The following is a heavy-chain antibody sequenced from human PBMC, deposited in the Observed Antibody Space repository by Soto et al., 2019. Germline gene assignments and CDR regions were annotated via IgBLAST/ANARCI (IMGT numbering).Heavy chain of an antibody. J-gene: IGHJ6*02. V-gene: IGHV4-31*03. CDR1: GGSISSGGYY. CDR2: IYYSGRT. Sequence: SETLSLTCTVSGGSISSGGYYWSWIRQHPGKGLEWIGYIYYSGRTYYNPSLKRRVPISVETSKNQFSLKLSSLNAADTAVYYCARGCSGGSCYYAGANYYGMDVWGQGTTVTVSS. D-gene: IGHD2-15*01. CDR3: ARGCSGGSCYYAGANYYGMDV.